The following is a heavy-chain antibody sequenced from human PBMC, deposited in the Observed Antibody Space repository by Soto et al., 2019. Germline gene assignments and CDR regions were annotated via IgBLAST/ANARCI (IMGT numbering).Heavy chain of an antibody. CDR3: AHRLSSSSWYAPYWFDP. D-gene: IGHD6-13*01. J-gene: IGHJ5*02. CDR1: GFSLSTSGVG. V-gene: IGHV2-5*02. Sequence: QITLKESGPTLVKPTQTLTLTCTFSGFSLSTSGVGVGWIRQPPGKALEWLALIYWDDDKRYSPSLKSRLTITKDTSKNQVVLTMTNMDPVDTASYYCAHRLSSSSWYAPYWFDPWGQGTLVTVSS. CDR2: IYWDDDK.